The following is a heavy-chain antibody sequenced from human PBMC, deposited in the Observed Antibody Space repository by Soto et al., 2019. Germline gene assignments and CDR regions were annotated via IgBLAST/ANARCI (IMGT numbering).Heavy chain of an antibody. D-gene: IGHD6-19*01. CDR3: ARDGGVVVAVDAFDV. J-gene: IGHJ3*01. V-gene: IGHV3-7*03. CDR2: IKQDGSEK. Sequence: GGSLRLSCAASGFTFSSYWMSWVRQAPGKGLEWVANIKQDGSEKYYVDSVKGRFTISRDNAKNSLYLQMNSLRVEDTALYYCARDGGVVVAVDAFDVWGQGTMVTVSS. CDR1: GFTFSSYW.